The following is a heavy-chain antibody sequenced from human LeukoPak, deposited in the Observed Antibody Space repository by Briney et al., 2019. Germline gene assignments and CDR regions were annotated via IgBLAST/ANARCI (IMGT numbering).Heavy chain of an antibody. CDR2: MSYSGRS. Sequence: SETLSLTCTVSGDSINNYWSWIRQTPEKGLEWIGYMSYSGRSDYGSSLKSRVTISVDTSKNQFSLKLSSVTAADTAVYYCAALASGYHLLPIAFDIWGQGTMVTVSS. J-gene: IGHJ3*02. CDR1: GDSINNY. V-gene: IGHV4-59*12. CDR3: AALASGYHLLPIAFDI. D-gene: IGHD3-22*01.